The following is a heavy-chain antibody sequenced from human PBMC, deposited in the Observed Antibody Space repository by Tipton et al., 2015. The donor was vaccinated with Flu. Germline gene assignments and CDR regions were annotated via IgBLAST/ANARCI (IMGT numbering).Heavy chain of an antibody. Sequence: QLVQSGPEVKKPGASVKVSCKASGYTFTGHYMHWVRQAPGQGPEWMGWINPDSGDTKYAQNFQGRVTMTRDTSISTAYMELNRLTSDDTAVYYCVRGLLHDYYYQGMDFWGQGTTVTVSS. V-gene: IGHV1-2*02. CDR3: VRGLLHDYYYQGMDF. D-gene: IGHD3-22*01. CDR1: GYTFTGHY. J-gene: IGHJ6*02. CDR2: INPDSGDT.